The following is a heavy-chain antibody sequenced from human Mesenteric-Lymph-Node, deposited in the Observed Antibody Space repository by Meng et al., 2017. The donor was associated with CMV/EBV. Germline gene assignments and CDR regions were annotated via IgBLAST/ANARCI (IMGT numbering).Heavy chain of an antibody. V-gene: IGHV4-4*02. CDR1: VASIRRSNW. J-gene: IGHJ4*02. CDR3: ASRTIASRPSHLDY. D-gene: IGHD6-6*01. CDR2: IYHDGRT. Sequence: VPVASIRRSNWWSWVRQPPGKGLDRSGEIYHDGRTNYDASLNARVSMSVDKSRSQFSLNLNSVTVADTAVYYCASRTIASRPSHLDYWGQGALVTVSS.